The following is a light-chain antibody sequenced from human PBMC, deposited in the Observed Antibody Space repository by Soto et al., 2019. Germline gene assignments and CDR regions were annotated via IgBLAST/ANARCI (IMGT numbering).Light chain of an antibody. CDR2: DAS. CDR1: QSISSY. J-gene: IGKJ3*01. V-gene: IGKV3-11*01. Sequence: EIVLTQSPATLSLSPGERATLSCRASQSISSYLAWYQQKPGQAPRLLIYDASNRATDIPARFSGTGSGTDFTLTISSLDPEDFAVYWWQQRGKWPVTFVHGTKVDIK. CDR3: QQRGKWPVT.